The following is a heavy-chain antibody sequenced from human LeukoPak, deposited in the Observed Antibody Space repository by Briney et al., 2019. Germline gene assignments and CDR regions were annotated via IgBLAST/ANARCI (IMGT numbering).Heavy chain of an antibody. J-gene: IGHJ4*02. CDR3: ARDRGSYCSGGSCYSGYDY. CDR2: ISYDGSNK. CDR1: GFTFSSYA. V-gene: IGHV3-30*04. Sequence: GGSLRLSCAASGFTFSSYAMSWVRQAPGKGLEWVAVISYDGSNKYYADSVKGRFTISRDNSKNTLYLQMNSLRAEDTAVYYCARDRGSYCSGGSCYSGYDYWGQGTLVTVSS. D-gene: IGHD2-15*01.